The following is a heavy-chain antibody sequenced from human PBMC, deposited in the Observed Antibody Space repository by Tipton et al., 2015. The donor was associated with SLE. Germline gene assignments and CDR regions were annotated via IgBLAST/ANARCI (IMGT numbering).Heavy chain of an antibody. J-gene: IGHJ5*02. CDR2: INHSGST. Sequence: TLSLTCAVYGGSFNGYYWSWIRQPPGKGLEWIGEINHSGSTNYNPSLKSRVTISVDTSKEQFSLKLSSVTAADTAMYYCASLGVQATGNRFDPWGQGTLVTVSS. D-gene: IGHD1-1*01. CDR3: ASLGVQATGNRFDP. V-gene: IGHV4-34*01. CDR1: GGSFNGYY.